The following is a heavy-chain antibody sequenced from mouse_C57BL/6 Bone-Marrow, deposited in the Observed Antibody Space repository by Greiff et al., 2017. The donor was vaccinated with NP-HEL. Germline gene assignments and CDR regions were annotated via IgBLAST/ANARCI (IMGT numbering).Heavy chain of an antibody. D-gene: IGHD2-3*01. V-gene: IGHV1-4*01. CDR3: ARDGYLGGFAY. Sequence: QVQLQQSGAELARPGASVKMSCKASGYTFTSYTMHWVNQRPGQGLEWIGYINPSSGYTKYNQKFKDKATLTADKSSSTAYMQLSSLTSEDSAVYYCARDGYLGGFAYWGQGTLVTVAA. CDR1: GYTFTSYT. J-gene: IGHJ3*01. CDR2: INPSSGYT.